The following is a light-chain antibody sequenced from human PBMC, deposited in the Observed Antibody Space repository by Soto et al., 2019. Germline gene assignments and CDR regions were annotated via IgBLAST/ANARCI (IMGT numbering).Light chain of an antibody. CDR3: QQYNSWT. J-gene: IGKJ1*01. V-gene: IGKV1-5*03. Sequence: DIQMTQSPSPLSASVGDRVTITCRASQSVSTWLAWYQQKPGKAPKLLIYKASNLESGVPSRFTGSGSGTEFTLTISSLQPDDLATYYCQQYNSWTFGQGTKVDIK. CDR1: QSVSTW. CDR2: KAS.